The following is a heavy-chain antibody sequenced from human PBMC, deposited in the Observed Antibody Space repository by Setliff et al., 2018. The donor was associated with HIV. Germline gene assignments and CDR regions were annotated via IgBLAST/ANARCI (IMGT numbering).Heavy chain of an antibody. CDR2: ISGSGTTI. J-gene: IGHJ4*02. CDR1: GFTFSHYY. Sequence: PGGSLRLSCAASGFTFSHYYMSWIRQAPGKGLQWVSDISGSGTTIYYADSVKGRFTISRDNAKNSLYLQMNSLRADDTAVYYCAKDRGDHWLLFDYWGQGSLVTVSS. D-gene: IGHD3-10*01. V-gene: IGHV3-11*01. CDR3: AKDRGDHWLLFDY.